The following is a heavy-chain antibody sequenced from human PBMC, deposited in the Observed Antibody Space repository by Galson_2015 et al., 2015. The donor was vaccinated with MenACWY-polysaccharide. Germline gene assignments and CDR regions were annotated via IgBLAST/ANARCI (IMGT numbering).Heavy chain of an antibody. D-gene: IGHD4-23*01. J-gene: IGHJ5*02. V-gene: IGHV3-23*01. CDR2: ISGSGGST. CDR3: AKPHQVVIAYNWFDP. Sequence: SLRLSCAASGFTFSSYAMSWVHQAPGKGLEWVLAISGSGGSTYYADSVKGRFTISRDNSKNTLYLQMNSLRAEDTAVYYCAKPHQVVIAYNWFDPWGQGTLVTVSS. CDR1: GFTFSSYA.